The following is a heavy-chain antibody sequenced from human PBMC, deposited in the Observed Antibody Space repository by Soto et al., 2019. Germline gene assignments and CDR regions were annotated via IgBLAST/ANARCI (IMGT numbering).Heavy chain of an antibody. CDR3: AHLTGFDY. CDR2: ISGSGGGT. V-gene: IGHV3-23*01. J-gene: IGHJ4*02. Sequence: EVQLWESGGGLVQPGGSLRLSCAVSGYTFSSFDMSWVRQAPGKGLEWVSTISGSGGGTNYADSVKGRFTISRDISTYTVYLQMNSLRAEDTAVYDCAHLTGFDYWGQGALVTVSS. CDR1: GYTFSSFD.